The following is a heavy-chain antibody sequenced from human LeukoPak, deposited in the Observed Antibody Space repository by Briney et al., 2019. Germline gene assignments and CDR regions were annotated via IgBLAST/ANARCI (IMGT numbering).Heavy chain of an antibody. D-gene: IGHD6-19*01. CDR2: INSDGSST. Sequence: PGGSLRLSCAASGFTFSRYWMHWVRQAPGKGLVWVSRINSDGSSTSYADSVKGRFTISRDNAKNTLYLQMNSLRAEDTAVYYCARVKDSSGWYHYFDYWGQGILVTVSS. CDR3: ARVKDSSGWYHYFDY. J-gene: IGHJ4*02. CDR1: GFTFSRYW. V-gene: IGHV3-74*01.